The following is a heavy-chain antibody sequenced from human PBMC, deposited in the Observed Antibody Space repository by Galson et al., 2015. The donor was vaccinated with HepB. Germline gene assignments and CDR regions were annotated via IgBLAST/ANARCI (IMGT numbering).Heavy chain of an antibody. J-gene: IGHJ4*02. V-gene: IGHV4-30-2*01. CDR2: ISQRGTT. Sequence: LSLTCTVSGGSVSSGGYLWAWIRQPPGKGLEWIGYISQRGTTSYNTSLKSRLTISLDRSKNQFFLNLNSVTAADTAVYYCVRSHGLFWGQGTLVTVSS. D-gene: IGHD4-17*01. CDR1: GGSVSSGGYL. CDR3: VRSHGLF.